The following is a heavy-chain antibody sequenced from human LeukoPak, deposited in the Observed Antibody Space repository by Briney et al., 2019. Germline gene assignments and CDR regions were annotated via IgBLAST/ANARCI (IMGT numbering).Heavy chain of an antibody. J-gene: IGHJ6*03. Sequence: GGSLRLSCAASGFTFSDYYMSWIRQAPGKGVEWVSYISSSGSTIYYADSVKGRFTISRDNAKNSLYLQMNSLRAEDTAVYYCARGVPKTSYYYYYMDVWGKGTTVTVSS. CDR1: GFTFSDYY. CDR3: ARGVPKTSYYYYYMDV. V-gene: IGHV3-11*04. D-gene: IGHD4-11*01. CDR2: ISSSGSTI.